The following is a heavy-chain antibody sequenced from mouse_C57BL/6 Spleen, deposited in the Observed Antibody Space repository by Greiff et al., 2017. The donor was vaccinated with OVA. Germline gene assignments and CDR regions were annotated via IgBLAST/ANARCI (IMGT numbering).Heavy chain of an antibody. CDR3: ARPSYDGYSWFAY. D-gene: IGHD2-3*01. V-gene: IGHV1-55*01. CDR1: GYTFTSYW. Sequence: QVQLQQPGAELVKPGASVKMSCKASGYTFTSYWITWVKQRPGQGLEWIGDIYPGSGSTNYTEKFKSKATLTVATSSSTAYMQLSSLTSEDSAVYDCARPSYDGYSWFAYWGQGTLVTVSA. J-gene: IGHJ3*01. CDR2: IYPGSGST.